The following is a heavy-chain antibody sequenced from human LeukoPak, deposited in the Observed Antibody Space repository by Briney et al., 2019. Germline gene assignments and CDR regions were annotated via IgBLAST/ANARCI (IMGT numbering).Heavy chain of an antibody. J-gene: IGHJ4*02. Sequence: GRSLRLSCAASGFTFSNYPMHWVRQAPGKGLEWVAVISYDGSNKYYADSVKGRFTISRDNSKNTLYLQMNSLRAEDTAVYCCARGLSYYDSSGYSFDYWGQGTLVTVSS. CDR1: GFTFSNYP. D-gene: IGHD3-22*01. CDR2: ISYDGSNK. V-gene: IGHV3-30*14. CDR3: ARGLSYYDSSGYSFDY.